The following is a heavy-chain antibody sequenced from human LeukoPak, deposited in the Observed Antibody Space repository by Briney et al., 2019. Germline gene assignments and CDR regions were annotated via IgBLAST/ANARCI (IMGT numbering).Heavy chain of an antibody. J-gene: IGHJ4*02. CDR3: ARVWLESFGNYYFAY. V-gene: IGHV1-18*01. CDR2: ISAYNGNT. CDR1: GYTFTSYG. Sequence: ASVKVSCKASGYTFTSYGISWVRQAPGQGLEWMGWISAYNGNTNYAQQLQGRVTMTTDTSTSTAYMELRSLRSDDTAVYYCARVWLESFGNYYFAYWGQETLVTVSS. D-gene: IGHD6-19*01.